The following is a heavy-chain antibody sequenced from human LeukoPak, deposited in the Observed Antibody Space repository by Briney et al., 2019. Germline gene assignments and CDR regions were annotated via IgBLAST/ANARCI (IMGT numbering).Heavy chain of an antibody. D-gene: IGHD6-6*01. CDR2: IYSDNT. CDR1: GLTFSTNS. J-gene: IGHJ6*03. CDR3: ARDSSSSGNYYYMDV. Sequence: GGSLRLSCTVSGLTFSTNSMSWVRQSPGKALEWFSFIYSDNTHYSNSVNGRFTISTDNAKNSLYLQMNRLRAEDTAVYYCARDSSSSGNYYYMDVWGKGTTVTVSS. V-gene: IGHV3-53*01.